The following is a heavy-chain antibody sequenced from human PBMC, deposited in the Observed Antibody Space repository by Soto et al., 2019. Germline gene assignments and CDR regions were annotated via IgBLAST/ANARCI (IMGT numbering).Heavy chain of an antibody. CDR1: GGTFSSYA. J-gene: IGHJ4*02. CDR2: IIPIFGTA. Sequence: ASVKVSCKASGGTFSSYAISWVRQAPGQGLEWMGGIIPIFGTANYAQKFQGRVTITADESTSTAYMELSSLRSEDTAVYYCARDSGGSYLFGYWGQGTLVTVSS. CDR3: ARDSGGSYLFGY. D-gene: IGHD1-26*01. V-gene: IGHV1-69*13.